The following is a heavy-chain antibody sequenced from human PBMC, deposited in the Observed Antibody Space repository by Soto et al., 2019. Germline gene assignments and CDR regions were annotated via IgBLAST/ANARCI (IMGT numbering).Heavy chain of an antibody. CDR1: GGTFSSYA. J-gene: IGHJ4*02. CDR2: IIPIFGTA. Sequence: ASVKVSCKASGGTFSSYAISWVRQAPGQGLEWMGGIIPIFGTANYAQKFRGRVTITADESTSTAYMELSSLRSEDTAVYYCARKRVGYYDSTFDYWGQGTLVTVSS. D-gene: IGHD3-22*01. CDR3: ARKRVGYYDSTFDY. V-gene: IGHV1-69*13.